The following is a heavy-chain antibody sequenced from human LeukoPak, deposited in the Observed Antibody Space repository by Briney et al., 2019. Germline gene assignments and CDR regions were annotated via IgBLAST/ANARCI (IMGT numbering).Heavy chain of an antibody. D-gene: IGHD3-22*01. J-gene: IGHJ4*02. CDR2: IKSKTDGGTA. V-gene: IGHV3-15*07. Sequence: PGGSLRLSCAVSGFNFRDHWMDWVRQAPGKGLEWVGRIKSKTDGGTADYAAPVKGRFTISRDDSKNTLYLQMNSLKTEDTAVYYCTTADSSGRFLIDYWGQGTLVTVSS. CDR3: TTADSSGRFLIDY. CDR1: GFNFRDHW.